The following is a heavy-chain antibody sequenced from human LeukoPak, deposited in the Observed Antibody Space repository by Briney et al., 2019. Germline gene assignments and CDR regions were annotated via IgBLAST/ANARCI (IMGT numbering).Heavy chain of an antibody. CDR1: GFTFSSYA. J-gene: IGHJ3*02. CDR2: ISGSGGST. CDR3: EAWFVDEAFDI. Sequence: PGGSLRLSCAASGFTFSSYAMSWVRQAPGKGLEWVSAISGSGGSTYYADSVKGRLTISRDNSKNTLYLQLNSLRAEDTAVYYCEAWFVDEAFDIWGQGTMVTVSS. V-gene: IGHV3-23*01. D-gene: IGHD3-10*01.